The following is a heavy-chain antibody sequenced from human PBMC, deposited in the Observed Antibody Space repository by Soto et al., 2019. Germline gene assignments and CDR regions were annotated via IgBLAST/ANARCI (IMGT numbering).Heavy chain of an antibody. Sequence: GGSLRLSCAASGFTFSSYAMSWVRQAPGKGLEWVSAISGSGGSTYYADSVKGRFTISRDNSKNTLYLQMNSLRAEDTAVYYCAKRREDLITIFGPGPFDYWGQGTLVTVSS. CDR2: ISGSGGST. V-gene: IGHV3-23*01. D-gene: IGHD3-3*01. CDR3: AKRREDLITIFGPGPFDY. CDR1: GFTFSSYA. J-gene: IGHJ4*02.